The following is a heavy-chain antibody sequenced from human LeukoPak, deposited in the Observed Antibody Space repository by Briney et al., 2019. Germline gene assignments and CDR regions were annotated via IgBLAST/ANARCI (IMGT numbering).Heavy chain of an antibody. Sequence: AGGSLRLSCAASEFPVSSNYMTWVRQAPGKGLEWVSVIYSGGSTFYADSVKGPFTISRDDSKNTLYIQMNSLRGEDTAVYYCAKDGKQQLGLFPIYYYYYYMGVWGKGTTVTISS. CDR2: IYSGGST. V-gene: IGHV3-53*01. CDR3: AKDGKQQLGLFPIYYYYYYMGV. D-gene: IGHD6-13*01. CDR1: EFPVSSNY. J-gene: IGHJ6*03.